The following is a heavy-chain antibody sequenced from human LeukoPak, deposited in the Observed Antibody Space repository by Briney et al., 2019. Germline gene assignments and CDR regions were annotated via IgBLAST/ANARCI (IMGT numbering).Heavy chain of an antibody. CDR2: ISYEEKK. V-gene: IGHV3-30*01. CDR3: GRQTPYSGSSVDF. D-gene: IGHD6-6*01. CDR1: GFPFGDYS. J-gene: IGHJ4*02. Sequence: PGTSLRLSCAASGFPFGDYSMHWVRQAPGKGLEWVTLISYEEKKYYADSVRGRFTISRDNSRRTLSLQMNSLRPDDTAVYYCGRQTPYSGSSVDFWGQGTLVTVSS.